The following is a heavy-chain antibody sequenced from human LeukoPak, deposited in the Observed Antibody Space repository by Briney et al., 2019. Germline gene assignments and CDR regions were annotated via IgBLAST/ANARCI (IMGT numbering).Heavy chain of an antibody. CDR2: ISAYNGNT. J-gene: IGHJ4*02. CDR3: ARDKYYYDSSGYPGFDY. CDR1: GYTFTSYG. D-gene: IGHD3-22*01. Sequence: GASVKVSCKASGYTFTSYGISWVRQAPGQGLEWMGWISAYNGNTNYAQKLQGRVTMTTDTSTSTAYMELRSLRSDDTAVYYCARDKYYYDSSGYPGFDYWGQGTLVTVSS. V-gene: IGHV1-18*01.